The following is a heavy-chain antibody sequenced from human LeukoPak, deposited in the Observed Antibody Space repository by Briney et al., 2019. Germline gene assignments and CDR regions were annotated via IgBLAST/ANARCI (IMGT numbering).Heavy chain of an antibody. CDR3: ARTGGVVVPAALPLDY. CDR1: GGSFSGYY. V-gene: IGHV4-34*01. CDR2: INHSGST. J-gene: IGHJ4*02. Sequence: SETLSLTCAVYGGSFSGYYWSWIRQPPGKGLEWIGEINHSGSTNYNPSLKSRATISVDTSKNQFSLKLSSVTAADTAVYYCARTGGVVVPAALPLDYWGQGTLVTVSS. D-gene: IGHD2-2*01.